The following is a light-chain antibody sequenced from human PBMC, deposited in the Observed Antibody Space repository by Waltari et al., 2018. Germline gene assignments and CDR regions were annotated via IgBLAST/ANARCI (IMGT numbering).Light chain of an antibody. Sequence: SSELTQDPAVSVALGQTVRITCQGDSLRSIYASWYQQRPGQAPILFLYGQNNRPSGIPDRFSGSTSGNTASLTITRAQAEDEGDYFCHSRDTTSTRLFGGGTRVTV. CDR3: HSRDTTSTRL. CDR2: GQN. CDR1: SLRSIY. V-gene: IGLV3-19*01. J-gene: IGLJ2*01.